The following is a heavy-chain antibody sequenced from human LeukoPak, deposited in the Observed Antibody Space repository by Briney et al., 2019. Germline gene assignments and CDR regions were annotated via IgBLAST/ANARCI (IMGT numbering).Heavy chain of an antibody. CDR1: GFNFRTYS. V-gene: IGHV3-48*04. J-gene: IGHJ4*02. CDR2: IGGGGDAI. D-gene: IGHD3-10*01. Sequence: GGSPRLSCAASGFNFRTYSLNWVRQSPGKGLEWISYIGGGGDAIYYADSVRGRFTISRDNAENSVYLQMNSLRVEDTAVYYCVRGGQGRGDYFDYWGQGTLVTVSS. CDR3: VRGGQGRGDYFDY.